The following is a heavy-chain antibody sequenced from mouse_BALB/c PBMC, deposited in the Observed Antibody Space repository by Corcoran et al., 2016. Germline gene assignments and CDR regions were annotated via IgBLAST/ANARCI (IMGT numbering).Heavy chain of an antibody. CDR3: ARDYGSSYYAMDY. D-gene: IGHD1-1*01. J-gene: IGHJ4*01. V-gene: IGHV9-1*02. Sequence: QIQLVQSGPELMKPGETVKISCKASGYTFTNYGMNWVKQAPGKGLKWMGWINTYTGEPTYADDFKGRFAFSLETSASTAYLQINNLKNEDMATYFCARDYGSSYYAMDYWGQGTSVTVSS. CDR2: INTYTGEP. CDR1: GYTFTNYG.